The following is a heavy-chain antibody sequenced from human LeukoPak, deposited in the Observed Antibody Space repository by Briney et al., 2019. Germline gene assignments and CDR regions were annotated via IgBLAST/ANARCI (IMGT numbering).Heavy chain of an antibody. Sequence: TGGSLRLSCAASGFTFSSYSMNWVRQAPGKGLEWVSSISSSSSYIYYADSVKGRFTISRDNAKNSLYLQMNSLRAEDTAVYYCARDYSGYYYFDYWGQGTLVTVSS. CDR3: ARDYSGYYYFDY. CDR1: GFTFSSYS. V-gene: IGHV3-21*01. CDR2: ISSSSSYI. J-gene: IGHJ4*02. D-gene: IGHD3-22*01.